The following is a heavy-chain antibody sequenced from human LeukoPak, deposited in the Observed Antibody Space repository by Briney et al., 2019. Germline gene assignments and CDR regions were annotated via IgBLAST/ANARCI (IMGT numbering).Heavy chain of an antibody. V-gene: IGHV4-34*01. J-gene: IGHJ4*02. CDR3: ASSNFWSGYYLNRYFDY. Sequence: PSETLSLTCAVYGGSFSGYYWSWIRQPPGKRLEWIGEINHSGSTNYNPSLKSRVTISVDTSKNQFSLKLSSVTAADTAVYYCASSNFWSGYYLNRYFDYWGQGTLVTVSS. CDR2: INHSGST. D-gene: IGHD3-3*01. CDR1: GGSFSGYY.